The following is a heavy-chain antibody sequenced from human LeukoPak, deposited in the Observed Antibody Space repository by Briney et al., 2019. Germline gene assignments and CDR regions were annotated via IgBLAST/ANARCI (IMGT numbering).Heavy chain of an antibody. Sequence: SETLSLTCTVSGGSISYYYWSWIRQSPGKGLEWIGYISYNGSPDYNPSFKSRVTMSVDTSKGHFSLKLTSLTAADTAVYYCARFRGTSSWHQEVFDYWGQGTLVTVSS. D-gene: IGHD2-2*01. CDR2: ISYNGSP. CDR3: ARFRGTSSWHQEVFDY. CDR1: GGSISYYY. J-gene: IGHJ4*02. V-gene: IGHV4-59*08.